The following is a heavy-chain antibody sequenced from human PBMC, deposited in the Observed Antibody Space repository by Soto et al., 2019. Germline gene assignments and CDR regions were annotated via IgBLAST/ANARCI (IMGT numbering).Heavy chain of an antibody. CDR1: GYTFTSYG. CDR3: ARGVVAGPPVYYFDY. V-gene: IGHV1-18*01. J-gene: IGHJ4*02. CDR2: ISAYNGNT. Sequence: GASVKVSCKASGYTFTSYGISWVRQAPGQGLEWMGWISAYNGNTNYAQKLQGRVTMTTDTSTSTAYMELRSLRSDDTAVYYCARGVVAGPPVYYFDYWGQGTLVTVSS. D-gene: IGHD6-13*01.